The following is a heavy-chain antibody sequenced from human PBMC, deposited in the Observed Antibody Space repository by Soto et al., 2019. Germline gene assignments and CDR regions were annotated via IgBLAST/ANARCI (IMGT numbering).Heavy chain of an antibody. CDR1: GLTFSSYG. CDR2: ISYDGTNK. CDR3: AKDECSRSNCYTGANYYYYMDV. J-gene: IGHJ6*03. D-gene: IGHD2-15*01. Sequence: GGSLRLSCAASGLTFSSYGMHWVRQAPGRGLQWVALISYDGTNKYYADSVRGRFTISRDNSKNTLFLEMNSLSAEDTALYYCAKDECSRSNCYTGANYYYYMDVWGKGTTVTVS. V-gene: IGHV3-30*18.